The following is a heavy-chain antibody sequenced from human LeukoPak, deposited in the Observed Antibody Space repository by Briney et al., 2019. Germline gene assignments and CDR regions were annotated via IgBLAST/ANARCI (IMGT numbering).Heavy chain of an antibody. J-gene: IGHJ4*02. CDR2: ISYDGSNK. CDR1: GFTFSIYA. D-gene: IGHD4-17*01. V-gene: IGHV3-30-3*01. CDR3: ARDDDGDYESLDY. Sequence: GSSETLFCAPSGFTFSIYAMQWVRQARGGGLECVAVISYDGSNKYYADSVKGRFTISRDNSKNTLYLQMNSLRAEDTAVYYCARDDDGDYESLDYWGQGTLVTVSS.